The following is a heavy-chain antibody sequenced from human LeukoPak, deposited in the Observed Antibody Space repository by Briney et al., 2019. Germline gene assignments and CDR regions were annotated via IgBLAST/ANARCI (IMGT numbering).Heavy chain of an antibody. CDR1: GYTFTGYF. V-gene: IGHV1-2*02. D-gene: IGHD3-3*01. Sequence: GASVKVSCKASGYTFTGYFMRRVRQAPGQGLEWMGWINPNSGDTNYAQKFQGRVTMTRDTSISTAYMELNTLRSDDTAVYYCARGPPESLRFLEWNSPLHYWGQGTLVTVSS. CDR3: ARGPPESLRFLEWNSPLHY. J-gene: IGHJ4*02. CDR2: INPNSGDT.